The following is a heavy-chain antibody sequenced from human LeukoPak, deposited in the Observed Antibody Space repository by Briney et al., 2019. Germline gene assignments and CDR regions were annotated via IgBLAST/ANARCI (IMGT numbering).Heavy chain of an antibody. V-gene: IGHV4-59*08. CDR1: GGSISSYY. D-gene: IGHD6-19*01. CDR2: IYYSGST. CDR3: ARLSVAGHLDY. J-gene: IGHJ4*02. Sequence: SETLSLTCTVSGGSISSYYWSWIRQPPGKGLEWIGYIYYSGSTNYNPSFKSRVTISVDTSKNQFSLKLSSVTAADTAVYYCARLSVAGHLDYWGQGTLVTVSS.